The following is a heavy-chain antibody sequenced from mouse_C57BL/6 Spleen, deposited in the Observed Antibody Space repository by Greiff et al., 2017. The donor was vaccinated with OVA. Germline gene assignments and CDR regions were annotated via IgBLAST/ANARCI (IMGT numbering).Heavy chain of an antibody. CDR3: ARPAYGSSYRYFDV. J-gene: IGHJ1*03. D-gene: IGHD1-1*01. CDR2: IYPGDGDT. CDR1: GYAFSSYW. Sequence: VKLQQSGAELVKPGASVKISCKASGYAFSSYWMNWVKQRPGKGLEWIGQIYPGDGDTNYNGKFKGKATLTADKSSSTAYMQLSSLTSEDSAVYFCARPAYGSSYRYFDVWGTGTTVTASS. V-gene: IGHV1-80*01.